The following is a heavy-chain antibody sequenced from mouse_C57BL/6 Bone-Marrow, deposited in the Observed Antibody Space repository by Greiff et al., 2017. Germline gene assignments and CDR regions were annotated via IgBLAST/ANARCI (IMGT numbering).Heavy chain of an antibody. CDR1: GFNIKDDY. D-gene: IGHD2-3*01. J-gene: IGHJ2*01. CDR3: ASVDGNYFDF. CDR2: IDPEIGDT. V-gene: IGHV14-4*01. Sequence: VQLQQSGAELVRPGASVKLSCTASGFNIKDDYIHWVKQRPEQGLEWIGWIDPEIGDTEYASTFQGKATITSDTSSNTAYLHLSSLTSEDTAVYKCASVDGNYFDFWGQGTPLTVAA.